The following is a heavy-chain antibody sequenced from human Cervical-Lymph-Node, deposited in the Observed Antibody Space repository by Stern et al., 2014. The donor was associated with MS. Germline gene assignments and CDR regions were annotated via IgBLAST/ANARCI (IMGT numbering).Heavy chain of an antibody. Sequence: QVTLKESGPTLVKPTQTLTLTCSFSGFSLSSNGMGVGWFRQPPGKALEWLALLYWDDDKLYNPSLKGRLTITKDTAVSENQVVLTVTNMDPLDTATYYCAHRRAIRADAFDIWGQGTVVTVSS. CDR3: AHRRAIRADAFDI. CDR2: LYWDDDK. J-gene: IGHJ3*02. CDR1: GFSLSSNGMG. V-gene: IGHV2-5*02. D-gene: IGHD2-2*02.